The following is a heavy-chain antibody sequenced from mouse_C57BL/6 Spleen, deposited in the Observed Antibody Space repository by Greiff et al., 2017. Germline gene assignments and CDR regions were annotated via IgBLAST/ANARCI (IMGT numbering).Heavy chain of an antibody. CDR2: ISSGSSTI. D-gene: IGHD4-1*01. CDR1: GFTFSDYG. CDR3: ARKDETGTGFAY. V-gene: IGHV5-17*01. J-gene: IGHJ3*01. Sequence: EVKLMESGGGLVKPGGSLKLSCAASGFTFSDYGMHWVRQAPEKGLEWVAYISSGSSTIYYADTVKGRFTISRDNAKNPLFLQITSLGSEDTAMYYCARKDETGTGFAYWGQGTLVTVSA.